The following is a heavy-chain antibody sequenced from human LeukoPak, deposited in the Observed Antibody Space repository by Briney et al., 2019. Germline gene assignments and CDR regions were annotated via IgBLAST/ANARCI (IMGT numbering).Heavy chain of an antibody. Sequence: GGSLRLSCAASGFTFSSYSMNWVRQAPGKGLEWVAVIWYDGSNKYYADSVKGRFTISRDNSKNTLYLQMNSLRAEDTAVYYCARGGFGELLKPDFDYWGQGTLVTVSS. J-gene: IGHJ4*02. CDR1: GFTFSSYS. CDR3: ARGGFGELLKPDFDY. V-gene: IGHV3-33*08. CDR2: IWYDGSNK. D-gene: IGHD3-10*01.